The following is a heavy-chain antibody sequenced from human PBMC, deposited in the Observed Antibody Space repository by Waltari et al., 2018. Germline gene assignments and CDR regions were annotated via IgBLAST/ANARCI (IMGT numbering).Heavy chain of an antibody. Sequence: PGGSLRLSCAASGFTVSSNYMSWVRQAPGKGLEWVSVIYSGGSTYYADSVKGRFTISRDNSKNTLYLQMNSLRAEDTAVYYCARGRAVAGPYYYYYMDVWGKGTTVTVSS. CDR2: IYSGGST. D-gene: IGHD6-19*01. CDR1: GFTVSSNY. J-gene: IGHJ6*03. CDR3: ARGRAVAGPYYYYYMDV. V-gene: IGHV3-53*01.